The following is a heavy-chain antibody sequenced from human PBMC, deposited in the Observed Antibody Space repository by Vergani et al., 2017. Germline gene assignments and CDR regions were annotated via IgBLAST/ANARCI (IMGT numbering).Heavy chain of an antibody. CDR3: ALGWRQYYFDY. CDR2: IYSGGST. D-gene: IGHD5-24*01. CDR1: GFTFSSYG. V-gene: IGHV3-NL1*01. Sequence: QVQLVESGGGVVQPGRSLRLSCAASGFTFSSYGMHWVRQAPGKGLEWVSVIYSGGSTYYADSVKGRFTISRDNSKNTLYLQMNSLRAEDTAVYYCALGWRQYYFDYWGQGTLVTVSS. J-gene: IGHJ4*02.